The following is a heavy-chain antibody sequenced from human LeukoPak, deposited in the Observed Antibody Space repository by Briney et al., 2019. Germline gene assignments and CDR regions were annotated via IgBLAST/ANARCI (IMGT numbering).Heavy chain of an antibody. J-gene: IGHJ4*02. CDR2: ISSNGGST. Sequence: GGSLRLSCAASGFTFSSYAMHWVRQAPGKGLEYVSAISSNGGSTYYANSVKGRFTISRDNSKNTLYLQMNSLRAEDRAVYYCAKVDSGSYSHFDYWGQGTLVTVSS. V-gene: IGHV3-64*01. D-gene: IGHD1-26*01. CDR1: GFTFSSYA. CDR3: AKVDSGSYSHFDY.